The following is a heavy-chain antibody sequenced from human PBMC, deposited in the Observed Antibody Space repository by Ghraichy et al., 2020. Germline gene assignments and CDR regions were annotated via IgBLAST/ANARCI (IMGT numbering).Heavy chain of an antibody. CDR3: ARRISYYDFWSGYHLITDAFDI. CDR2: INHSGST. Sequence: SETLSLTCAVYGGSFSGYYWSWIRQPPGKGLEWIGEINHSGSTNYNPSLKSRVTISVDTSKNQFSLKLSSVTVADTAVYYCARRISYYDFWSGYHLITDAFDIWGQGTMVTVSS. CDR1: GGSFSGYY. D-gene: IGHD3-3*01. J-gene: IGHJ3*02. V-gene: IGHV4-34*01.